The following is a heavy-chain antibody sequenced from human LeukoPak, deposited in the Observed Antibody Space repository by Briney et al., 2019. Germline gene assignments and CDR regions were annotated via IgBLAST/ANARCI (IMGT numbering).Heavy chain of an antibody. J-gene: IGHJ4*02. D-gene: IGHD6-6*01. CDR2: INPNSGGT. V-gene: IGHV1-2*02. CDR3: ARDGEYSSSSNVDY. Sequence: ASVKVSCKASGYSFTGHFLHWVRQAPGQGLEWMGWINPNSGGTNYAQKFQGRVTMTRDTSISTAYMELGRLRSDDTAVYYCARDGEYSSSSNVDYWGQGTLVTVSS. CDR1: GYSFTGHF.